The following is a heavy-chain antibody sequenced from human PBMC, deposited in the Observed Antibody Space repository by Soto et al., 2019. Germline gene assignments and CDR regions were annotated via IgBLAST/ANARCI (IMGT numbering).Heavy chain of an antibody. CDR3: ATQQTDMVQFDY. CDR1: AYTFNRYA. Sequence: ASVKVSCKTSAYTFNRYAITWVRQAPGQGLEWMGWISPYNGYTYYSEKLQGRVTMTTDTSTNTAYMEVRGLRSDDTAVYYCATQQTDMVQFDYWGPGTLVTVSS. J-gene: IGHJ4*02. D-gene: IGHD2-21*02. V-gene: IGHV1-18*04. CDR2: ISPYNGYT.